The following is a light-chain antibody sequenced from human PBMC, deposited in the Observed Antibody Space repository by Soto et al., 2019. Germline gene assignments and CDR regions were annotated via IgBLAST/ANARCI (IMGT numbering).Light chain of an antibody. CDR1: QSVLYSSNNKNY. CDR3: QQYYTTPSYT. Sequence: DIVMTQSPDSLAVSLGEGATINCKSSQSVLYSSNNKNYLTWYQQKPGQPPRLLISWASTRESGVPDRFSGSGSGTDFTLTISSLQAEDVAVYYCQQYYTTPSYTFGQGTKLEIK. CDR2: WAS. V-gene: IGKV4-1*01. J-gene: IGKJ2*01.